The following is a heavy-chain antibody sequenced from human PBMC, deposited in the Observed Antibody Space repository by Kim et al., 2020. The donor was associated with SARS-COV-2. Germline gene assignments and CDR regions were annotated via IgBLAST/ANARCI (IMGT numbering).Heavy chain of an antibody. J-gene: IGHJ4*02. Sequence: SETLSLTCTVSGGSISSSSYYWSWIRQPPGKGLEWIGSIYYSGSTYYNPSLKSRVTISVDTSKNQFSLKLSSVTAADTAVYYCARLVLLWFRGSYYFDYWGQGTLVTVSS. CDR1: GGSISSSSYY. CDR2: IYYSGST. CDR3: ARLVLLWFRGSYYFDY. D-gene: IGHD3-10*01. V-gene: IGHV4-39*01.